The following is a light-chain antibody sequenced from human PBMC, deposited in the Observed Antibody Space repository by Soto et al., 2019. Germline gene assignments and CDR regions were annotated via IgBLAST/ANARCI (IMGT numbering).Light chain of an antibody. CDR3: QQRHMWPIT. CDR2: AAS. Sequence: DIQMTQSPSSLPASVGGRVTITCRASHSISSYLNWYQQKPGKAPKLLIYAASTLQSGVPSRFSGSGSGTDFTLTISSLEPEDSAVYYCQQRHMWPITFGQGTRLEI. V-gene: IGKV1-39*01. J-gene: IGKJ5*01. CDR1: HSISSY.